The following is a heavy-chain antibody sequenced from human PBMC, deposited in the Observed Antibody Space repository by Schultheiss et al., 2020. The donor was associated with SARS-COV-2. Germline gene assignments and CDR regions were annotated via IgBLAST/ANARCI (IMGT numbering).Heavy chain of an antibody. CDR2: INPNSGGT. V-gene: IGHV1-2*06. Sequence: ASVKVSCKASGYTFTGYYMHWVRQAPGQGLEWMGRINPNSGGTNYAQKFQGRVTMTRDTSISTAYMELSRLRSDDTAVYYCARVHCSSTSCYPLYWYFDLWGRGTLVTVSS. J-gene: IGHJ2*01. CDR3: ARVHCSSTSCYPLYWYFDL. D-gene: IGHD2-2*01. CDR1: GYTFTGYY.